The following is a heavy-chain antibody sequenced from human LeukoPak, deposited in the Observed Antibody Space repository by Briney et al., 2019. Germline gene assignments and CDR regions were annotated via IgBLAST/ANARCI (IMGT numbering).Heavy chain of an antibody. Sequence: PGGSLRLSCEASGFTFTTYPMSWVRQAPGKWLEWVSTFSGSGGRTYYADSVKGRFTISRDNSKNGLSLQMNSLRAEDTAVYYCAKVTSSYNYFDYWGQGSLVTVSS. D-gene: IGHD2-2*01. CDR1: GFTFTTYP. CDR2: FSGSGGRT. CDR3: AKVTSSYNYFDY. V-gene: IGHV3-23*01. J-gene: IGHJ4*02.